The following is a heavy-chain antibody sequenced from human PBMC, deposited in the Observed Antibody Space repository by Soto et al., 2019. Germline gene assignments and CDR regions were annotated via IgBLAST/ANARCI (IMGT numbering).Heavy chain of an antibody. D-gene: IGHD6-13*01. CDR1: GGSLSSYY. CDR3: SRGGGGTAFDH. J-gene: IGHJ4*02. CDR2: VYNSGNT. Sequence: TLSLTCTVSGGSLSSYYWSWIRQPPGKGLEWIGYVYNSGNTNYNPSLKSRVTISIDTSKNQFSLKLHSVTAADTAVYFCSRGGGGTAFDHWGQGTLVTVSS. V-gene: IGHV4-59*01.